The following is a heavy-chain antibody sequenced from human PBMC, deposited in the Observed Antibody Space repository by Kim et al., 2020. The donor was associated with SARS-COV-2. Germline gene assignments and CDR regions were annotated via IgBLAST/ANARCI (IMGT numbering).Heavy chain of an antibody. V-gene: IGHV3-30*18. D-gene: IGHD3-10*01. CDR3: AKDRVVRITMGRIVSDY. CDR1: GFTFSSYG. CDR2: ISYDGSNK. Sequence: GGSLRLSCAASGFTFSSYGMHWVRQAPGKGLERVAVISYDGSNKYYADSVKGRFTISRDNSKNALYLQMNNLRAEDTAVYYCAKDRVVRITMGRIVSDYWGQGTLVTVSS. J-gene: IGHJ4*02.